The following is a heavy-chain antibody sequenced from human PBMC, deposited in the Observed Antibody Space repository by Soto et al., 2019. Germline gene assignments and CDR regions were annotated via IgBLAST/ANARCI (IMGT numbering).Heavy chain of an antibody. V-gene: IGHV3-30*18. Sequence: PGGSLRLSCAASGFTFSSYGMHWVRQAPGKGLEWVALISYDGGYKYYADSVKGRFTISRDNSKNTLYLQMNSLRPEDTAVYYCAKPYCIFTRCLDNWFDPWGQGTLVTVSS. J-gene: IGHJ5*02. CDR1: GFTFSSYG. CDR2: ISYDGGYK. CDR3: AKPYCIFTRCLDNWFDP. D-gene: IGHD2-2*01.